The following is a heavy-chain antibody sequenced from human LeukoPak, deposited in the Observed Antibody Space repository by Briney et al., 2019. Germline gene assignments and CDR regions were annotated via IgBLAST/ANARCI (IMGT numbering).Heavy chain of an antibody. Sequence: SETLSLTCAVYGGSFSGYYWRWIGETPGKGVEWIGEINHSGSTNYNPSLKSRVTISVDTSKNQFSLKLSSVTAADTAVYYCARGLMGVLMVYVWGQGTLVTASS. CDR3: ARGLMGVLMVYV. D-gene: IGHD2-8*01. J-gene: IGHJ4*02. CDR2: INHSGST. V-gene: IGHV4-34*01. CDR1: GGSFSGYY.